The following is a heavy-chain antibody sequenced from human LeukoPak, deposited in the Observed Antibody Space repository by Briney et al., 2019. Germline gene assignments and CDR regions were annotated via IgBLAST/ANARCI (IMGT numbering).Heavy chain of an antibody. J-gene: IGHJ4*02. CDR2: ISAYNGNT. CDR1: GYTFTSYG. V-gene: IGHV1-18*01. Sequence: ALVKVSCKASGYTFTSYGISWVRQAPGQGLEWMGWISAYNGNTNYAQKLQGRVTMTRDMSTSTVYMELSSLRSEDTAIYYCAREGRGVPGAIAAVKGFDYWGQGTLVTVSS. D-gene: IGHD6-13*01. CDR3: AREGRGVPGAIAAVKGFDY.